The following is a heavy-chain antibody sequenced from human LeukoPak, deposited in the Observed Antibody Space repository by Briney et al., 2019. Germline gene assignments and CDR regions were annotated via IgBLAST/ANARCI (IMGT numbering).Heavy chain of an antibody. Sequence: GGSLRPSCAASGFTFSSYAMSWVRQAPGKGLEWVSAISGSGGSTYYADSVKGRFTISRDNSKNTLYLQMNGLRAEDTAVYYCAKAPRTDFWSGYWYFDYWGQGTLVTVSS. D-gene: IGHD3-3*01. V-gene: IGHV3-23*01. CDR1: GFTFSSYA. CDR3: AKAPRTDFWSGYWYFDY. CDR2: ISGSGGST. J-gene: IGHJ4*02.